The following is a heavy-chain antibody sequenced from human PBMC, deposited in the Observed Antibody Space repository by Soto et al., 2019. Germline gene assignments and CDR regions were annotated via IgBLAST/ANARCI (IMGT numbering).Heavy chain of an antibody. CDR2: IYPGDSDT. CDR1: GYSFTSYW. J-gene: IGHJ5*02. Sequence: GESLKISCKGSGYSFTSYWIGWVRQMPGKGLEWMGIIYPGDSDTRYSPSFQGQVTISADKSISTAYLQWSSLKASDTAMYYCARWKQRLARYNWFDPWGQGTLVTVSS. V-gene: IGHV5-51*01. D-gene: IGHD6-25*01. CDR3: ARWKQRLARYNWFDP.